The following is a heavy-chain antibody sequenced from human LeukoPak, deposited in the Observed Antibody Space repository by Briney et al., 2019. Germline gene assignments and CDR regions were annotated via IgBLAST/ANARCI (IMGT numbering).Heavy chain of an antibody. CDR1: GFTFSAYY. CDR2: VSNDGGIK. J-gene: IGHJ4*02. D-gene: IGHD1/OR15-1a*01. CDR3: AKGGEQKTFRCGMDS. V-gene: IGHV3-30*18. Sequence: GGSLRLSCAASGFTFSAYYMHRVRQAPGKGLEWVALVSNDGGIKYYGASVRGRFTISRDNPENTLYLQMNSLRADDTAVYYCAKGGEQKTFRCGMDSWGQGTLVTVSS.